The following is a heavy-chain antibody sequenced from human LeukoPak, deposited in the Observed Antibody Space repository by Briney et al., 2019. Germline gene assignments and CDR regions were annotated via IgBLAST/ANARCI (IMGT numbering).Heavy chain of an antibody. J-gene: IGHJ5*02. CDR1: GFTFSNAW. CDR3: TTRYCSSTSCSGEGWFDP. Sequence: GGSLRLSCAASGFTFSNAWMSWVRQAPGKGLEWVGRIKSKTDGGTTGYAAPVKGRFTISRDDSKNTLYLQMNSLKTEDTAVYYCTTRYCSSTSCSGEGWFDPWGQGTLVTVSS. D-gene: IGHD2-2*01. V-gene: IGHV3-15*01. CDR2: IKSKTDGGTT.